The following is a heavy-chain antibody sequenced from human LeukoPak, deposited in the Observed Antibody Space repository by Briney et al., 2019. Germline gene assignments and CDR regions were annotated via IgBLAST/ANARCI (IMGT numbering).Heavy chain of an antibody. CDR2: IWYDGSNK. V-gene: IGHV3-33*06. CDR1: GFTFSSYG. Sequence: HPGRSLRLSCAASGFTFSSYGMHWVRQAPGKGLEWVALIWYDGSNKYYADSVKGRLTISRDNSKNTLYLQMNSLRAEDTAVYYCAKENDFWSGYAQNWIDPWGQGTLVTVSS. CDR3: AKENDFWSGYAQNWIDP. D-gene: IGHD3-3*01. J-gene: IGHJ5*02.